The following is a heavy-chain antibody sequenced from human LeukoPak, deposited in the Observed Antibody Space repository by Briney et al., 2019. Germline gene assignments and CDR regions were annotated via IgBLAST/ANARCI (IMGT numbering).Heavy chain of an antibody. D-gene: IGHD6-19*01. V-gene: IGHV3-11*05. CDR2: ISSTSSYI. J-gene: IGHJ4*02. Sequence: MAGGSLRLSCAASGFTFSDYYMSWIRQAPGKGLEWVSYISSTSSYINYADSVKGRFTTSRDNAKNSLFLQMNSLRVEDTAVYYCARVSQWLVPYWGQGTLVTVSS. CDR1: GFTFSDYY. CDR3: ARVSQWLVPY.